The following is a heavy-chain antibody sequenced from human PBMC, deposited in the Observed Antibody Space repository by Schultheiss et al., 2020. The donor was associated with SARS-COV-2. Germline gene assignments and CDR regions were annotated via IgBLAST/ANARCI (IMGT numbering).Heavy chain of an antibody. CDR3: ARERRNYDFAPDY. CDR1: GGTFSSYA. D-gene: IGHD3-3*01. J-gene: IGHJ4*02. CDR2: IIPIFGTA. Sequence: SVKVSCKASGGTFSSYAICWVRQAPGQGLEWMGGIIPIFGTANYAQKFQGRVTITADESTSAAYMELSSLRSDDTAVYYCARERRNYDFAPDYWGQGTLVTVSS. V-gene: IGHV1-69*13.